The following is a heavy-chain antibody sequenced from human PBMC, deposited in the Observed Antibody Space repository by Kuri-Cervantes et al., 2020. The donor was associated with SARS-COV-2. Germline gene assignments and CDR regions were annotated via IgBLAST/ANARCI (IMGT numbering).Heavy chain of an antibody. D-gene: IGHD6-13*01. CDR2: IYHSGST. V-gene: IGHV4-30-2*01. CDR1: GGSFSGYY. Sequence: LRLSCAVYGGSFSGYYWSWIRQPPGKGLEWIGYIYHSGSTYYNPSLKSRVTISVDRSKNQFSLKLSSVTAADTAVYYCARGQYSSSWYSNLDYWGQGTLVTVSS. J-gene: IGHJ4*02. CDR3: ARGQYSSSWYSNLDY.